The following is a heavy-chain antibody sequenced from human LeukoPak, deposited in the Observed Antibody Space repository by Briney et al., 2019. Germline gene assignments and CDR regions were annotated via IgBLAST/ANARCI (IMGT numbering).Heavy chain of an antibody. D-gene: IGHD2-15*01. CDR3: AKSAVPVAATRLFDY. CDR2: ISGSGADI. CDR1: GFTFDDYA. J-gene: IGHJ4*02. V-gene: IGHV3-9*01. Sequence: GRSLRLSCAPSGFTFDDYAMHWVRESPGKGRGWGPRISGSGADIGYADSVKGRFTISRDNAKNSLYLQMNSLRAQDTAFYYCAKSAVPVAATRLFDYWGQGTLVTVSA.